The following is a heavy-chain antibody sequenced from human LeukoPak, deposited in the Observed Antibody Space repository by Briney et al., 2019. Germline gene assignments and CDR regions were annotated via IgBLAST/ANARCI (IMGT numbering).Heavy chain of an antibody. J-gene: IGHJ6*02. D-gene: IGHD3-10*02. CDR2: MNTNSGNT. Sequence: ASVKLSCKSAGYTFTSYDINWVRQATGQGLEWRGWMNTNSGNTGYAQKFQGRVTITRNTSISTAYMELSSLRSEDTAVYYSARDYYVSDSSCHYYYYYCMDVWGQGTPVTVSS. CDR3: ARDYYVSDSSCHYYYYYCMDV. CDR1: GYTFTSYD. V-gene: IGHV1-8*03.